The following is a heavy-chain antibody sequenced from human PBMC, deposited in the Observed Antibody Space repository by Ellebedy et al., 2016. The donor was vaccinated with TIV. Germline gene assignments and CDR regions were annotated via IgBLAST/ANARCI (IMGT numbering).Heavy chain of an antibody. CDR1: GFNFRSYW. D-gene: IGHD4-17*01. Sequence: GGSLRLSCAASGFNFRSYWMTWVRQAPGKGLEWVAKIRQEGDEIYYVESVKGRFTISRDNAKNSMFLQMNSLRVEDTAVYYCAGRASYGDYAVQVNTWFDPWGQGTLVTVSS. CDR2: IRQEGDEI. CDR3: AGRASYGDYAVQVNTWFDP. J-gene: IGHJ5*02. V-gene: IGHV3-7*01.